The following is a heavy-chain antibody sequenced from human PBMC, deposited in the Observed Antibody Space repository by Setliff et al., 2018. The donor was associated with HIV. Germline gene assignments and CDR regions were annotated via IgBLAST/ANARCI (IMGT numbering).Heavy chain of an antibody. D-gene: IGHD2-21*01. V-gene: IGHV4-34*01. Sequence: SETLSLTCAFYGESMSGYFWTWIRQSPGTGLEWLGEIAHSGGTNYKSSLESRLTISVDPSRNQFSLRLTSVTVADTAVYYCVRGRDFIVRHLHFTAGGAYDVWGPGTLVTVSS. CDR2: IAHSGGT. CDR1: GESMSGYF. CDR3: VRGRDFIVRHLHFTAGGAYDV. J-gene: IGHJ3*01.